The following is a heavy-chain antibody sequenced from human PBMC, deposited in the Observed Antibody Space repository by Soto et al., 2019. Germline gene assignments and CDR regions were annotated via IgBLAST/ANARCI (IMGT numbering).Heavy chain of an antibody. V-gene: IGHV1-69*12. CDR2: IISIFGTA. D-gene: IGHD1-7*01. CDR1: GGTFSSYA. CDR3: AYGKTGTTIAYAFDI. J-gene: IGHJ3*02. Sequence: QVRLVQSGAEVKKPGSSVKVSCKASGGTFSSYAITWVRQAPGQGLEWMGGIISIFGTANYAQKFQGRVTITADESTSTAYMELSSLRSEDTAVYYCAYGKTGTTIAYAFDIWGQGTMVTVSS.